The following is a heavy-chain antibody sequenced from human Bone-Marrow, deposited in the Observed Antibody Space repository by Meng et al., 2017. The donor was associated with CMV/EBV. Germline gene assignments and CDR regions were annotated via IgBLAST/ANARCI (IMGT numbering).Heavy chain of an antibody. CDR2: IYPGDSVT. Sequence: GESLKISCKGSGYMFSVYWIAWVRQMPGKGLEWMGMIYPGDSVTRYSPSLQGQVTISVDKTINTAYLQWSSLRASDTATYYCARQGHGVPLDFWGQGTLVTVYS. CDR1: GYMFSVYW. D-gene: IGHD2-8*01. J-gene: IGHJ4*02. V-gene: IGHV5-51*01. CDR3: ARQGHGVPLDF.